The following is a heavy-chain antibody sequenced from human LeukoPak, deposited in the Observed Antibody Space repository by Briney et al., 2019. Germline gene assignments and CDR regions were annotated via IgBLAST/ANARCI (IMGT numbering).Heavy chain of an antibody. J-gene: IGHJ6*02. V-gene: IGHV3-21*01. CDR3: ARNYGSRSYAGMDV. CDR1: GFTFGSHT. D-gene: IGHD3-10*01. Sequence: GGSLRLSCAASGFTFGSHTMNWIRQAPGQGLEWVSSISDDYIYYVDSVKGRFTISRDNTKNLLHLQMDSLRVEDTGVYFCARNYGSRSYAGMDVWGQGTTVTVSS. CDR2: ISDDYI.